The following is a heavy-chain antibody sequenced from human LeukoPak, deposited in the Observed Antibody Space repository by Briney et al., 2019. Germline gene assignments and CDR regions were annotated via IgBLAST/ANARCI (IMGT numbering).Heavy chain of an antibody. J-gene: IGHJ2*01. CDR3: ARHGWHAWYFDL. V-gene: IGHV4-34*01. CDR1: GESFSGYS. CDR2: INQRRNT. Sequence: SQTLSLTCVVYGESFSGYSWSWIRQPPGKGLEWIGEINQRRNTNYNPSLKSRVTISIDTSKNQFSLKLSSVTAADTAVYYCARHGWHAWYFDLWGRGTLVTVSS. D-gene: IGHD6-19*01.